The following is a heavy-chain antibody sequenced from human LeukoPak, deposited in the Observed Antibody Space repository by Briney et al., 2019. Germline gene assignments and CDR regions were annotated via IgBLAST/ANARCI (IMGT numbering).Heavy chain of an antibody. Sequence: PSETLSLTCTVSGVSISSGDYYWSWIRQPPGKGLEWIGYIYYSGSTYYNPSLKSRVTISVDTSKNQFSLKLSSVTAADTAVYYCARVGQFCCGDCFDYWGQGTLVTVSS. V-gene: IGHV4-30-4*01. CDR1: GVSISSGDYY. CDR3: ARVGQFCCGDCFDY. D-gene: IGHD2-21*02. CDR2: IYYSGST. J-gene: IGHJ4*02.